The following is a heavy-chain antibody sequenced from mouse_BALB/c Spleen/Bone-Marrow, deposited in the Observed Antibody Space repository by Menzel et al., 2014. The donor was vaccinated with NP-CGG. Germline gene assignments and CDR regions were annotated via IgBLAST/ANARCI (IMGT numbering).Heavy chain of an antibody. V-gene: IGHV1S81*02. CDR2: INPSNGRT. J-gene: IGHJ2*01. CDR3: ARGTFDC. CDR1: GYTFTSYW. Sequence: QVQLQQPGAELVKPGASVKLSCKASGYTFTSYWMHWVKQRPGQGLEWIGEINPSNGRTNYNEKFKSKATLTVDKSSSTAYMQLSSLTSEDSAVYYCARGTFDCWGQGTTLTVSS.